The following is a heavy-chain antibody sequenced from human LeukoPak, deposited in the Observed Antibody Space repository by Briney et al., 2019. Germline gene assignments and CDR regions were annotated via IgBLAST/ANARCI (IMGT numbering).Heavy chain of an antibody. CDR2: IYLADSDT. CDR1: EYRFTSYW. Sequence: GESRKISCKGSEYRFTSYWIAWVRQMPGKGLEWMGIIYLADSDTRYSPSFQGQASISADKSINTAYLQWSSLKASDSAMYYCARLSVTNHFDYWGQGTLVSVSS. V-gene: IGHV5-51*01. CDR3: ARLSVTNHFDY. J-gene: IGHJ4*02. D-gene: IGHD4-17*01.